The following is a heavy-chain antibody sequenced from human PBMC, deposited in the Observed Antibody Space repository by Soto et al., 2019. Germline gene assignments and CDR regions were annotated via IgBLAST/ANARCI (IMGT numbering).Heavy chain of an antibody. Sequence: QVQLQESGPGLVKPSQTLSLTCTVSGGSISSGNYYWSWIRQPPGKGQEWIGFISYSGSTYYSTSLKSQVTIPVDPSKSQFSRNLSFVTAADTALYYWATMGTPATGLYFFDYWGQGSLVTVSS. D-gene: IGHD2-15*01. CDR1: GGSISSGNYY. CDR3: ATMGTPATGLYFFDY. V-gene: IGHV4-30-4*01. CDR2: ISYSGST. J-gene: IGHJ4*02.